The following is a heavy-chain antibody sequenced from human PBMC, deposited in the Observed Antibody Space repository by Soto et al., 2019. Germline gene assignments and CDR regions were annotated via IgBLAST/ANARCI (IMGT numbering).Heavy chain of an antibody. CDR3: ARDIPDTAMVLDY. J-gene: IGHJ4*02. V-gene: IGHV3-11*01. CDR1: GLTLSDFY. CDR2: ISRDGSDI. D-gene: IGHD5-18*01. Sequence: PGGSLRLSCAVSGLTLSDFYFSWIRQAPGEGLEWVSYISRDGSDIYYLDSVKGRFTISRDNAKNSLYLQMTSLRAEDTAVYYCARDIPDTAMVLDYWGQGTLVTVSS.